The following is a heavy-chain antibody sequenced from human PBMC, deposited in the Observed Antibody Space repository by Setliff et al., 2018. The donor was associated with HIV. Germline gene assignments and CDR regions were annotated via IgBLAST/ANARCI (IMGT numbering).Heavy chain of an antibody. CDR1: SGSFSGYR. CDR3: ARGDYYDSTGYEGLDS. V-gene: IGHV4-34*01. J-gene: IGHJ4*02. D-gene: IGHD3-22*01. CDR2: INHRGST. Sequence: KASETLSLTCAVYSGSFSGYRWTWIRQPPGKGLEWIGEINHRGSTTYNPSLRSRVTISVDTSKNQFSLKLNSVTAADTAVYYCARGDYYDSTGYEGLDSWGRGTLVTVSS.